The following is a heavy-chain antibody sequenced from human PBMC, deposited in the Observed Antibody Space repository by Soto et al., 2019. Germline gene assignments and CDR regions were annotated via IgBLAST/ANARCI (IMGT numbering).Heavy chain of an antibody. CDR1: GFTFSSYS. CDR2: ISSSSSYI. J-gene: IGHJ4*02. CDR3: ARDDCCAAAASRGFDY. V-gene: IGHV3-21*01. Sequence: PGGSLRLSCAASGFTFSSYSMNWVRQAPGKGLEWVSSISSSSSYIYYADSVKGRFTISRDNAKNSLYLQMNSLRAEDTAVYYCARDDCCAAAASRGFDYWGQGTLVTVSS. D-gene: IGHD6-13*01.